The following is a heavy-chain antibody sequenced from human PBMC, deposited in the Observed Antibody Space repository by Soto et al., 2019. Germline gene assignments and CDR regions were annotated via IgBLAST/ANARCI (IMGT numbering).Heavy chain of an antibody. CDR2: IKQDGSLR. CDR3: ARDRPGSYDGPDI. Sequence: GGSLRLSCTASGFSLSNYWMTWVRQAPGKGLEWVANIKQDGSLRYSIDSVKGRFTISRDDAKNSVYLQMNSLRVEDTAVYYCARDRPGSYDGPDIWGQGTMVTVSS. CDR1: GFSLSNYW. D-gene: IGHD3-10*01. V-gene: IGHV3-7*01. J-gene: IGHJ3*02.